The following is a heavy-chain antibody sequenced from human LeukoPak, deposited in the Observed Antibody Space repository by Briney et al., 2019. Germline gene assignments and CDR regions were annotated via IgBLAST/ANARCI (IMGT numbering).Heavy chain of an antibody. CDR3: ASRAGAVDY. J-gene: IGHJ4*02. D-gene: IGHD3-10*01. CDR2: IYSGGTT. Sequence: GGSLRLSCAASGFSVSSNYMSWVRQAPGKGLEWVSIIYSGGTTYYADSVKGRFTVSRDNSKNTLYLQMNSLRAEDTAVYYCASRAGAVDYWGQGTLVTVSS. V-gene: IGHV3-53*01. CDR1: GFSVSSNY.